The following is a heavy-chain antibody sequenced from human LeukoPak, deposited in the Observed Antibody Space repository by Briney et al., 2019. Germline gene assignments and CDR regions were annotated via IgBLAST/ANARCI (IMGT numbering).Heavy chain of an antibody. Sequence: GASVKVSCKASGYTFTSYGISWVRQAPGQGLEWMGWISAYNGNTNYAQKLQGRVTMATDTSTSTAYMELRSLRSDDTAVYYCAKAKDYYDSSGPDGWGQGTLVTVSS. CDR3: AKAKDYYDSSGPDG. V-gene: IGHV1-18*01. CDR1: GYTFTSYG. J-gene: IGHJ1*01. D-gene: IGHD3-22*01. CDR2: ISAYNGNT.